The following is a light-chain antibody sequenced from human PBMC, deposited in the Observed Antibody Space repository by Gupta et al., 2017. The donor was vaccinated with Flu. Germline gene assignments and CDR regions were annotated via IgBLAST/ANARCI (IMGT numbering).Light chain of an antibody. V-gene: IGLV3-1*01. CDR3: LAWDDSTVV. CDR1: KLEDKF. J-gene: IGLJ2*01. Sequence: SFELTQPPSVSVSPGLTASITCPGHKLEDKFASWYQLKPGQSPVVVIYDDNKRPSGIPARFSGSNSGNTATLTIGGTLAVDEADYFCLAWDDSTVVFGGGTTLTVL. CDR2: DDN.